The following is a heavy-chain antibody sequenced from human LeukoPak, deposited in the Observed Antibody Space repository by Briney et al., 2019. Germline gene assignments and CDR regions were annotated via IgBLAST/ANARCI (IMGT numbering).Heavy chain of an antibody. Sequence: SQTLSLTCAISGDSVSSNSAAWNWIRQSPSRGLEWLGRTYYRSKWYNEYAVFVKSRMTINPDTSKNQFSLQLNSLTPEDTAVYYCPRFSRDAFDIWGQGTMVSVSS. J-gene: IGHJ3*02. CDR1: GDSVSSNSAA. CDR3: PRFSRDAFDI. CDR2: TYYRSKWYN. V-gene: IGHV6-1*01. D-gene: IGHD3-3*02.